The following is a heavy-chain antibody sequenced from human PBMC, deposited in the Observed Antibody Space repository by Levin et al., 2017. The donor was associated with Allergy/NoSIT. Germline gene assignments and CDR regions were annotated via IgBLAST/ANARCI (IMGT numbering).Heavy chain of an antibody. V-gene: IGHV4-34*01. D-gene: IGHD6-6*01. CDR2: INDGGRT. CDR3: ARSVAGTDY. Sequence: SETLSLTCAVYGGSFSGYYWTWIRQPPGKGLEWIGEINDGGRTNYNPSLKSRVTISIDTSKSQLSLKLSSVTAADTAVYYCARSVAGTDYWGQGTLVTVSS. J-gene: IGHJ4*02. CDR1: GGSFSGYY.